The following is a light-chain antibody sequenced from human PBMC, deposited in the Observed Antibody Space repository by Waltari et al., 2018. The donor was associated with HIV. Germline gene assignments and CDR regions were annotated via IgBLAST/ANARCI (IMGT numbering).Light chain of an antibody. Sequence: QAVVTQEPSLTVSPGGTVTLPCGPSTAAVPSGHYPYWFQPKPGQAPRTLISHTSNNQSWTPARFSGSLLGGRAALTLSGAQPEDEAEYYCLLSYSGTVVFGGGTKLTVL. CDR1: TAAVPSGHY. CDR2: HTS. J-gene: IGLJ2*01. V-gene: IGLV7-46*01. CDR3: LLSYSGTVV.